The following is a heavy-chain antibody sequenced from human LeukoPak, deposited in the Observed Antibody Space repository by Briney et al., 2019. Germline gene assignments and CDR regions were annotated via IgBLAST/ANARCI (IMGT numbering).Heavy chain of an antibody. CDR3: ARRYCSGGSCYYNY. Sequence: PSETLSLTCGVYGASFSSYYWTWIRQPPGKGLEWIGEINHSGSTNYNPSLKSRVTISVDNTKNQFSVKLNSLTAADTAVYYCARRYCSGGSCYYNYWGQGTLVTVSS. V-gene: IGHV4-34*01. J-gene: IGHJ4*02. D-gene: IGHD2-15*01. CDR1: GASFSSYY. CDR2: INHSGST.